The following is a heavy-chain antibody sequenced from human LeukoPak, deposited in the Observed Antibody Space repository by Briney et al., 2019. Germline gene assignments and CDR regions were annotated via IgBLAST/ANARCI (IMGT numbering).Heavy chain of an antibody. CDR1: GGSIRGSTYY. D-gene: IGHD3-10*01. V-gene: IGHV4-39*01. Sequence: SETLSPTCTVSGGSIRGSTYYCASIRQPPGNGLEWIGTIYLGRAANSNPTLPSRVALSIDTSKNQFSLELSSVTATDTAVYYCSRHQTNDYGPGSPFDYWGQGALVTVSS. J-gene: IGHJ4*02. CDR2: IYLGRAA. CDR3: SRHQTNDYGPGSPFDY.